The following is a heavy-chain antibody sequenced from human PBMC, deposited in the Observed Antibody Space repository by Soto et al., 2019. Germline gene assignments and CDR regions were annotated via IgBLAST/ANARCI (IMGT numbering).Heavy chain of an antibody. J-gene: IGHJ5*02. CDR3: ARASYSRSANWFDT. V-gene: IGHV3-11*06. D-gene: IGHD6-13*01. Sequence: GGSLRLSCAASGFTFSDYYMSWIRQAPGKGLEWVSYISSSSSYTNYADSVKGRFTISRDNAKNSLYLQMNSLRAEDTAVYYCARASYSRSANWFDTWGQGTLVIVSA. CDR1: GFTFSDYY. CDR2: ISSSSSYT.